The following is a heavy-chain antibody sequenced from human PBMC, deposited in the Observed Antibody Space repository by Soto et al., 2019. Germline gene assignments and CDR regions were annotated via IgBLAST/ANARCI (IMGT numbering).Heavy chain of an antibody. V-gene: IGHV4-39*02. CDR2: FSYSGST. D-gene: IGHD6-6*01. J-gene: IGHJ4*02. CDR1: GGSISSDSYY. CDR3: AREGSRDFDY. Sequence: PSETLSLTCTVSGGSISSDSYYWGWIRQSPEKGLEWIASFSYSGSTYYNPTLKSRLIIFVDTSKSQFSLKLSSVTAADTAVYYCAREGSRDFDYWGQGTLVTVSS.